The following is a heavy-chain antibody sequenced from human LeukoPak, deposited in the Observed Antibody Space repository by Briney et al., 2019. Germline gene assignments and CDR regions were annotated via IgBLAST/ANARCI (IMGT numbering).Heavy chain of an antibody. D-gene: IGHD4-17*01. CDR3: ARGHYGGSWGFDY. CDR2: INHSGST. J-gene: IGHJ4*02. CDR1: GGSFSGYY. V-gene: IGHV4-34*01. Sequence: SETLSLTCAVYGGSFSGYYWSWIRQPPGKGLEWIGEINHSGSTNYNPSLKSRVPISVDTSKNQFSLKLSSVTAADTAVYYCARGHYGGSWGFDYWGQGTLVTVSS.